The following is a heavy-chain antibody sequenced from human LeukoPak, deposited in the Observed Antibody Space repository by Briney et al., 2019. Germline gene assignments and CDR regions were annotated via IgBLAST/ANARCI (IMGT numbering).Heavy chain of an antibody. Sequence: GASVKVSCKASGXTXXGXXXHXXXXXXGQGXXWXXXXXPXXXXTNYPQKFQGRVTMPRDTSITTAYMELSGLRSDDTAIYYCARGKXAAPGRTGYNWFDPWGQGTLVTVSS. V-gene: IGHV1-2*02. CDR2: XXPXXXXT. CDR1: GXTXXGXX. J-gene: IGHJ5*02. CDR3: ARGKXAAPGRTGYNWFDP. D-gene: IGHD6-13*01.